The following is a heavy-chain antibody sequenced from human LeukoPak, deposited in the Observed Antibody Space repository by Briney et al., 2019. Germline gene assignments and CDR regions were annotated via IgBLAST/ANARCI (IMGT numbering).Heavy chain of an antibody. CDR1: GFTFRSYW. Sequence: TGGSLRLSCAASGFTFRSYWMLWVRQAPGKGLLWVSRINSDGRSTNYADSVKGRFTISRDNAKNTLNLQMNGLRAEDTALYYCARGNGDYVSLFDYWGQGTLVTVSS. V-gene: IGHV3-74*01. CDR3: ARGNGDYVSLFDY. D-gene: IGHD4-17*01. J-gene: IGHJ4*02. CDR2: INSDGRST.